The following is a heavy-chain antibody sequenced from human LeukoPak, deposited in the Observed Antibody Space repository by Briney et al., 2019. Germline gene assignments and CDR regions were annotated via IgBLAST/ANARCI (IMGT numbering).Heavy chain of an antibody. Sequence: NPSETLSLTCTVSGYSISSGYYWGWIRQPPGKGLEWIGSIYHSGSTYYNPSLKSRVTISVDTSKNQFSLKLSSVTAADTAVYYCARDHRTSLDYWGQGTLVTVSS. CDR3: ARDHRTSLDY. CDR1: GYSISSGYY. J-gene: IGHJ4*02. CDR2: IYHSGST. V-gene: IGHV4-38-2*02.